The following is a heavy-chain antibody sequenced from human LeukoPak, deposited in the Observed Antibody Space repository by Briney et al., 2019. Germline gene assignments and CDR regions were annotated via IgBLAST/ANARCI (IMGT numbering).Heavy chain of an antibody. CDR1: GFTFSSSA. D-gene: IGHD5-12*01. V-gene: IGHV3-23*01. CDR2: INDGGGST. Sequence: PGGSLRLSCAASGFTFSSSAMNWVRQAPGKGLEWVSAINDGGGSTYYADSVKGRFTVSRDNSKNTLYLQMNSLRAEDTAVYYCARGPSGYHNTGGQGTLVTVSS. CDR3: ARGPSGYHNT. J-gene: IGHJ4*02.